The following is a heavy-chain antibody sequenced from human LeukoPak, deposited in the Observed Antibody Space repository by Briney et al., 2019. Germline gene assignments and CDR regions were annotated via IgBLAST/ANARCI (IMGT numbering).Heavy chain of an antibody. CDR2: INPNSGGT. CDR1: GYTFTGYY. CDR3: ARVQIVATIIDY. Sequence: ASVKVSCKASGYTFTGYYMHWVRQAPGQGLEWVGWINPNSGGTNYAQKFQGRVTMTRDTSISTAYMELSRLRSDDTAVYYCARVQIVATIIDYWGQGTLVTVSS. J-gene: IGHJ4*02. D-gene: IGHD5-12*01. V-gene: IGHV1-2*02.